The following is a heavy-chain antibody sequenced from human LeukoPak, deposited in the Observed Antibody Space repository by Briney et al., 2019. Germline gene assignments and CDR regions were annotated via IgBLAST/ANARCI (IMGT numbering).Heavy chain of an antibody. CDR1: GGTFSSYA. CDR2: IIPIFGTA. V-gene: IGHV1-69*05. CDR3: ARGGSGWPTYFDY. D-gene: IGHD6-19*01. J-gene: IGHJ4*02. Sequence: SVKVSCKASGGTFSSYAISWVRQAPGQGLEWMGGIIPIFGTANYAQKFQGRVTITTDESTSTAYMELSSLRSEDKAVYYCARGGSGWPTYFDYWGQGTLVTVSS.